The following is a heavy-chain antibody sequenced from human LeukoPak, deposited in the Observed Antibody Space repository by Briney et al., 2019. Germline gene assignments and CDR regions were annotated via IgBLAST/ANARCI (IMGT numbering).Heavy chain of an antibody. Sequence: AGSLRLSCAASGVTFSSYGMHWVRQAPAKGLERVAVISYDGSNKYYADSVKGRFTISRENSKNTLYLQMNSLRAEDTAVYYCAKDVDPFGSGSYVEGFDYWGQGTLVTVSS. V-gene: IGHV3-30*18. CDR3: AKDVDPFGSGSYVEGFDY. D-gene: IGHD3-10*01. CDR2: ISYDGSNK. CDR1: GVTFSSYG. J-gene: IGHJ4*02.